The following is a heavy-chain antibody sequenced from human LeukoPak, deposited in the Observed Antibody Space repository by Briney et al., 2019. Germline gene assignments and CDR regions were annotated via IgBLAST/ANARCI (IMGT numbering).Heavy chain of an antibody. CDR3: ATARRDSSGYYFHDY. V-gene: IGHV1-24*01. Sequence: ASVTVSCKVSGYTLTELSMHWVRQAPGKGLEWMGGFDPEDGETIYAQKFQGRVTMTEDTSTDTAYMELSSLRSEDTAVYYCATARRDSSGYYFHDYWGQGTLVTVSS. CDR2: FDPEDGET. CDR1: GYTLTELS. J-gene: IGHJ4*02. D-gene: IGHD3-22*01.